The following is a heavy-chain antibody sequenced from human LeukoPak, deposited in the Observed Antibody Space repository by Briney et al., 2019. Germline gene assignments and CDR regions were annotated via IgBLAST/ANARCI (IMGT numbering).Heavy chain of an antibody. CDR3: ARGLSGSYNEGY. CDR1: GYTFTSYD. V-gene: IGHV1-8*01. Sequence: ASVKVSCKASGYTFTSYDINWVRQATGQGLEWMGWMNPNSGNTGYAQKFQGRVTMTRNTSISTAYMELSSLRSEDTAVYYCARGLSGSYNEGYWGQGTLVTVSS. CDR2: MNPNSGNT. J-gene: IGHJ4*02. D-gene: IGHD1-26*01.